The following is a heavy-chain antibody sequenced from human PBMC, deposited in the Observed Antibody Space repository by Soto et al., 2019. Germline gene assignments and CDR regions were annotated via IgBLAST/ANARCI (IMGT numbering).Heavy chain of an antibody. D-gene: IGHD1-1*01. V-gene: IGHV1-69*12. J-gene: IGHJ6*01. CDR2: VIPILGTT. Sequence: QVQLVQSGAEVKKPGSSVKVSCKASGGTFSTYAISWVRQAPGQGLEWMGGVIPILGTTNNAQKFQGRVTITGDEATGTAYMELSSLRADDTAVYVFATHAGSYYCNEVDVWGHGTRVTVSS. CDR1: GGTFSTYA. CDR3: ATHAGSYYCNEVDV.